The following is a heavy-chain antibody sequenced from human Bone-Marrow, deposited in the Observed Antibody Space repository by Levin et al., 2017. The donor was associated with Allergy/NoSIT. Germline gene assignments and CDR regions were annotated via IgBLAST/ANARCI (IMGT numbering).Heavy chain of an antibody. Sequence: GGSLRLSCAASGFTFSNYWMHWVRQDPGKGLVWVARINSDGGSAYYADFVKGRFTVSRDNAKNSLYLQMNSLRGEDSALYYCAKASNLRGSIAAADYWGQGTLVTVSS. V-gene: IGHV3-74*01. CDR1: GFTFSNYW. D-gene: IGHD6-13*01. CDR2: INSDGGSA. J-gene: IGHJ4*02. CDR3: AKASNLRGSIAAADY.